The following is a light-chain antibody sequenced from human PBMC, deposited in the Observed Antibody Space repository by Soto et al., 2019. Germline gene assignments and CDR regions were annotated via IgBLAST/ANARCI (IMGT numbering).Light chain of an antibody. J-gene: IGLJ2*01. CDR1: SSDVGGYNY. Sequence: QSVLTQPRSVSGSPGQSVTISCTGTSSDVGGYNYVSWYQQHPGKAPKLMIYDVSKRPSGVPDRFSGSKSGNTASLTISGLQAEDEADYCCCSYAGSLVVFGGGTKLTVL. CDR3: CSYAGSLVV. V-gene: IGLV2-11*01. CDR2: DVS.